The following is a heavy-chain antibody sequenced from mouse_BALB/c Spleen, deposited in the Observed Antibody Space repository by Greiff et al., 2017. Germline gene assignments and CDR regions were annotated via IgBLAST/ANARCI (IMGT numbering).Heavy chain of an antibody. CDR1: GYSFTGYF. CDR3: ARDYYDLDY. Sequence: VQLQQSGPELVKPGASVKLSCKASGYSFTGYFMNWVMQSHGKSLEWIGRINPYNGDTFYNQKFKGKATLTVDKSSSTAHMELRSLASEDSAVYYCARDYYDLDYWGQGTSVTVSS. J-gene: IGHJ4*01. V-gene: IGHV1-20*02. CDR2: INPYNGDT.